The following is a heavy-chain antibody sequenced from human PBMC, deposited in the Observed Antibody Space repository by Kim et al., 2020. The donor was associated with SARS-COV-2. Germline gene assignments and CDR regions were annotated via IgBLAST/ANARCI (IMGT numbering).Heavy chain of an antibody. Sequence: SETLSLTCTVSGGSISSGGYYWSWIRQHPGKGLEWIGYIYYSGSTYYNPSLKSRVTISVDTSKNQFSLKLSSVTAADTAVYYCARGFPLHYGSGSCWFDPWGQGTLVTVSS. CDR2: IYYSGST. CDR3: ARGFPLHYGSGSCWFDP. V-gene: IGHV4-31*03. J-gene: IGHJ5*02. CDR1: GGSISSGGYY. D-gene: IGHD3-10*01.